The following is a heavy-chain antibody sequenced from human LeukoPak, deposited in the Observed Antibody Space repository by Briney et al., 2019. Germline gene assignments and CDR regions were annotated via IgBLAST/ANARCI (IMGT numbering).Heavy chain of an antibody. Sequence: GGSLRLSCSASGFTFSSYSMNWVRQAPGKGLEWVSSISSSSSYIYYADSVKGRFTISRDNAKNSLYLQMSSLRVEDTAVYYCARASWSPITNFGVVATDYYYDRYLDVWGKGTTVTVSS. CDR2: ISSSSSYI. CDR3: ARASWSPITNFGVVATDYYYDRYLDV. V-gene: IGHV3-21*01. CDR1: GFTFSSYS. D-gene: IGHD3-3*01. J-gene: IGHJ6*03.